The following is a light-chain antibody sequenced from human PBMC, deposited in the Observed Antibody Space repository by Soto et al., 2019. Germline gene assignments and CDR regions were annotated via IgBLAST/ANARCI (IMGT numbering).Light chain of an antibody. CDR1: QSLNSKD. CDR2: ATS. CDR3: QQYGDPLLYT. V-gene: IGKV3-20*01. Sequence: EIVLTQSPGTLSLSPGERATVSCRSSQSLNSKDLTWYQQKSGQAPRLLIYATSRRASGVPDRFSGSASGTDFTLTISRLEPEDFAVYYCQQYGDPLLYTFGQGTKVEIK. J-gene: IGKJ2*01.